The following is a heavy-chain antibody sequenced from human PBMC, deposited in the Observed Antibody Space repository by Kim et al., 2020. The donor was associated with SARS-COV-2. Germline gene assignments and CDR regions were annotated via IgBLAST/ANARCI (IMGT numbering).Heavy chain of an antibody. CDR1: GFTFSSYW. CDR3: AQWGVDPYDSSGYYGY. J-gene: IGHJ4*02. D-gene: IGHD3-22*01. V-gene: IGHV3-74*01. CDR2: INSDGSST. Sequence: GGSLRLSCAASGFTFSSYWMHWVRQAPGKGLVWVSRINSDGSSTSYADSVKGRFTISRDNAKNTLYLQMNSLRAEDTAVYYCAQWGVDPYDSSGYYGYWGQGTLVTVSS.